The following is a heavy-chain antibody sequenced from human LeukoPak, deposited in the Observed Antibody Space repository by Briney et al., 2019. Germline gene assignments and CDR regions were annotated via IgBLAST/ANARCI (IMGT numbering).Heavy chain of an antibody. D-gene: IGHD1-26*01. CDR1: GDSISSGGYY. J-gene: IGHJ4*02. CDR3: ARGLVGATRGIDY. CDR2: IYYSGNI. Sequence: SETLSLTCTVSGDSISSGGYYWSWIRQHPGKGLEWIGYIYYSGNIYYNPSLKSRVTISVDTSKNQFSLKLSSVTAADTAVYYCARGLVGATRGIDYWGQGTVVTVSS. V-gene: IGHV4-31*03.